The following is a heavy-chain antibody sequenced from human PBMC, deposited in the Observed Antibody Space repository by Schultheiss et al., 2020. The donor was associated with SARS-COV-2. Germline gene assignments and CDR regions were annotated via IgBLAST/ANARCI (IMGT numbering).Heavy chain of an antibody. CDR2: ISWNSGSI. D-gene: IGHD2-2*01. CDR1: GFTFDDYA. Sequence: GGSLRLSCAASGFTFDDYAMHWVRQAPGKGLEWVSGISWNSGSIGYADSVKGRFTISRDNAKNSLYLQMNSLRAEDTALYYCAKASDIVVVPAAMGFDYWGQGTLVTVSS. V-gene: IGHV3-9*01. J-gene: IGHJ4*02. CDR3: AKASDIVVVPAAMGFDY.